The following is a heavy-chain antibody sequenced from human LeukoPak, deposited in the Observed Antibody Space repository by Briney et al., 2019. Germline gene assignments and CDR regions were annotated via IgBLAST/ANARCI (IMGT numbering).Heavy chain of an antibody. D-gene: IGHD2-21*02. CDR3: AKLVTPWAYYYNRDV. CDR1: GFTFSNYA. CDR2: LRLDGSNK. V-gene: IGHV3-30*02. Sequence: GGSLRLSCAASGFTFSNYAMHWVRQAPGKGLEWVASLRLDGSNKNYADSVKGRFTISRDNAKNSLYLQMNSLRAEDTAVYYCAKLVTPWAYYYNRDVWGKGTTVTIPS. J-gene: IGHJ6*03.